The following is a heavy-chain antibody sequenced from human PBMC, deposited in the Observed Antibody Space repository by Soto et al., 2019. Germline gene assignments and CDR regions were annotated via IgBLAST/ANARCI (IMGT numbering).Heavy chain of an antibody. Sequence: PSETLSLTCAVSGGSISSTTWWSWVRQPPGKGLEWIGEIHHDGSTNYNPSLKSRVIISVDKSKNQFSLKVNSVTAADTAVYYCASNWFGEPYKFDYWGQGALVTVSS. CDR3: ASNWFGEPYKFDY. J-gene: IGHJ4*02. CDR2: IHHDGST. D-gene: IGHD3-10*01. V-gene: IGHV4-4*02. CDR1: GGSISSTTW.